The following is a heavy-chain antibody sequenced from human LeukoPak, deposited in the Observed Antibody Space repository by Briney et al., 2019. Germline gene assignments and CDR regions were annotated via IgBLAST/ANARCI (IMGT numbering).Heavy chain of an antibody. D-gene: IGHD1-26*01. CDR3: ARDYSGSYGAFDI. J-gene: IGHJ3*02. Sequence: ASVKVSCKASGYTFTSYYMHWVRQAPGQGLEWMGIINPSGGSTSYAQKLQGRVTMTTDTSTSTAYMELRSLRSDDTAVYYCARDYSGSYGAFDIWGQGTMVTVSS. V-gene: IGHV1-46*01. CDR2: INPSGGST. CDR1: GYTFTSYY.